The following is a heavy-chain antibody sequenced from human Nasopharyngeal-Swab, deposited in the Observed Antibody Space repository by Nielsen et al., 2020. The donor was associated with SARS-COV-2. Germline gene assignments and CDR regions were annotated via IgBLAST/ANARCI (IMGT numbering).Heavy chain of an antibody. D-gene: IGHD3-9*01. V-gene: IGHV3-23*01. J-gene: IGHJ3*01. CDR1: GFIFSNYA. CDR3: AKGRYFDILTTPGAFDV. Sequence: GGSLRLSCAASGFIFSNYAMSWVRQAPGKGLEWVSGISGSGGSTYYADSVKGRFTIPRDNFKNMLYLQMNSLRADDTALYYCAKGRYFDILTTPGAFDVWGQGTLVTVSS. CDR2: ISGSGGST.